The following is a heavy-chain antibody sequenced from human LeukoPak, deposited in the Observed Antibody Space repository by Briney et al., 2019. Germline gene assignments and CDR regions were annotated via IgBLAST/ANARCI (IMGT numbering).Heavy chain of an antibody. J-gene: IGHJ6*02. D-gene: IGHD2-15*01. CDR3: ARANCSGGSCYYYYYGMDV. Sequence: SQTLSLTCTVSGGSMSSGGYYWSWIRQHPGKGLEWIGYIYYSGSTYYNPSLKSRVTISVDTSKNQFSLKLSSVTAADTAVYYCARANCSGGSCYYYYYGMDVWGQGTTVTVSS. V-gene: IGHV4-31*03. CDR1: GGSMSSGGYY. CDR2: IYYSGST.